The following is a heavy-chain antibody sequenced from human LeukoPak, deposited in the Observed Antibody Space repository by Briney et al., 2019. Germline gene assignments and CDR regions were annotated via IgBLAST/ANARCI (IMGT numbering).Heavy chain of an antibody. D-gene: IGHD3-22*01. J-gene: IGHJ6*02. CDR2: IIPILGIA. CDR1: GGTFSSYA. Sequence: APVKVSCKASGGTFSSYAISWVRQAPGQGLEWMGRIIPILGIANYAQKFQGRVTITADKSTSTAYMELSSLRSEDTAVYYCAREYLSDSSGYYYYYYGMGVWGQGTTVTVSS. CDR3: AREYLSDSSGYYYYYYGMGV. V-gene: IGHV1-69*04.